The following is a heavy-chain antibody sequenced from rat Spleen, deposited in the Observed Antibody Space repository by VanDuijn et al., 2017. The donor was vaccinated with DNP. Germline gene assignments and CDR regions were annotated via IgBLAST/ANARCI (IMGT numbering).Heavy chain of an antibody. Sequence: EVQLVESGGGLVQPGRSLKLSCAASGFTFSDHGMAWVRQAPTKGLEWVASITSSCVDSYYPDSLKGRFTISRDNAKNTLYLQMNSLRSEDTASYYCARHKGFNNYFDNWGQGVMVTVSS. V-gene: IGHV5S13*01. D-gene: IGHD1-3*01. J-gene: IGHJ2*01. CDR3: ARHKGFNNYFDN. CDR2: ITSSCVDS. CDR1: GFTFSDHG.